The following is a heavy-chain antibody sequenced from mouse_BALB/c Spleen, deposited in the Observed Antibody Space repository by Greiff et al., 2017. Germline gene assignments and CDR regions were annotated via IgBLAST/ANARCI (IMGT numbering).Heavy chain of an antibody. CDR1: GYAFSSYW. J-gene: IGHJ2*01. CDR3: ARGAYYRYGNDY. D-gene: IGHD2-14*01. CDR2: IYPGDGDT. Sequence: VMLVESGAELVRPGSSVKISCKASGYAFSSYWMNWVKQRPGQGLEWIGQIYPGDGDTNYNGKFKGKATLTADKSSSTAYMQLSSLTSEDSAVYFCARGAYYRYGNDYWGQGTTLTVSS. V-gene: IGHV1-80*01.